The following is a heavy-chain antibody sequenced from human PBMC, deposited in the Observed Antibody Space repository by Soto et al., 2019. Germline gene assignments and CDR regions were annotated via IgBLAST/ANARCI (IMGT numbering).Heavy chain of an antibody. CDR2: IYYSGST. J-gene: IGHJ6*03. V-gene: IGHV4-59*08. CDR1: GGSISSYY. D-gene: IGHD6-13*01. CDR3: ARLIAERDYYYYYMDV. Sequence: PSETLSLTCTVSGGSISSYYWSWIRQPPGKGLEWIGYIYYSGSTNYNPSLKSRVTISVDTSKNQFSLKLSSVTAADTAVYYCARLIAERDYYYYYMDVWGKGTTVTVSS.